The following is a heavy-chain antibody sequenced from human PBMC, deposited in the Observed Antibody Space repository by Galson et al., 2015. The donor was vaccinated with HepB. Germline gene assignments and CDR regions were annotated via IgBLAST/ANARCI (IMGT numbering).Heavy chain of an antibody. V-gene: IGHV3-66*01. CDR1: GFTVSNSY. Sequence: SLRLSCAVSGFTVSNSYMNWVRQAPGKGLEWVSVIYSGGTTYYADSVKDRFTISRDFSKNTLYLQMNSLRVEDTAVYYCARDFRPWGATKGHFDYWGQGVLVTVSS. D-gene: IGHD1-26*01. CDR3: ARDFRPWGATKGHFDY. CDR2: IYSGGTT. J-gene: IGHJ4*02.